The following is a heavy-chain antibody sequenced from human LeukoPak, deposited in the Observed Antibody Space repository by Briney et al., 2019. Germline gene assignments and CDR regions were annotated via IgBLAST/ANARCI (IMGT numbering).Heavy chain of an antibody. CDR2: INQDAREI. D-gene: IGHD2-21*02. Sequence: PGGSLRLSCAAAGFTCSRYWMNWYRQAPGKGLEWVGNINQDAREINYVDSVRGRFTISRDNAKNSLHLQMNSLRAEDTAVYYCATDRDNSDWQKRFDSWGQGTLVTVSS. CDR3: ATDRDNSDWQKRFDS. J-gene: IGHJ4*02. CDR1: GFTCSRYW. V-gene: IGHV3-7*01.